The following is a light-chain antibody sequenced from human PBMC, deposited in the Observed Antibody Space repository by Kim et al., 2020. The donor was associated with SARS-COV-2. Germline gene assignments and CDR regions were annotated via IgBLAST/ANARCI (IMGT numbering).Light chain of an antibody. V-gene: IGKV3-20*01. J-gene: IGKJ4*01. CDR1: QSVSSNY. Sequence: EIVLTQSPGTLSLSPGERATLSCRASQSVSSNYLAWYQQKPGQAPRLLIYGASSRATGIPDRFSGSGSGTDFTLTISSLEPEDFAVYYCQHYGRSLTFGGGAKVDIK. CDR2: GAS. CDR3: QHYGRSLT.